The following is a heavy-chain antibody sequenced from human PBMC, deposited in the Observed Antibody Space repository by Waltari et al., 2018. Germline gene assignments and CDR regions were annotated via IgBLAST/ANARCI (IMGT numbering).Heavy chain of an antibody. Sequence: EVQLVESGGGLVKPGGSLRLSCAASGFTFSSYSMNWVRQAPGKGLEWVSSISSSRSDIYDADSVKGRCAISRDNAKNSLYRQMNSLRAEDTAVYYGARGKYCSGGSCYSDYWGQGPLVTVSS. V-gene: IGHV3-21*01. J-gene: IGHJ4*02. CDR2: ISSSRSDI. D-gene: IGHD2-15*01. CDR3: ARGKYCSGGSCYSDY. CDR1: GFTFSSYS.